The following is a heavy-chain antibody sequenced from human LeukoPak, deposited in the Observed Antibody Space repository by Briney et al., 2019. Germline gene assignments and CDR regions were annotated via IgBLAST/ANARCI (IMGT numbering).Heavy chain of an antibody. J-gene: IGHJ6*02. CDR1: GFTFDDYA. D-gene: IGHD6-19*01. CDR3: AKDSSGWPRDCMDV. Sequence: GGSLRLSCAASGFTFDDYAMHWVRQAPGKGLEWVSGISWNSGSIGYADSVKGRFTISRDNAKNSLYLQMNSLRAEDTALYYCAKDSSGWPRDCMDVWGQGTTVTVSS. CDR2: ISWNSGSI. V-gene: IGHV3-9*01.